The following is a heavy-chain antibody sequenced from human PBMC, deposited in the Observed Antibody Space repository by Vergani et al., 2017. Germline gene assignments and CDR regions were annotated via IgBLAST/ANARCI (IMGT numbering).Heavy chain of an antibody. J-gene: IGHJ4*02. CDR3: ARHDRKTYTATMGWYDY. D-gene: IGHD3-16*01. V-gene: IGHV4-61*02. Sequence: QVQLQESGPGLVKPSQTLSLTCTVSGASINNDFYYWHWIRQPAGKGLEWIGRIYVSGITDYNSSLQSRVSMSVDTSKNQFSPTLTSVTAADTALYFCARHDRKTYTATMGWYDYWGQGILVTVSS. CDR2: IYVSGIT. CDR1: GASINNDFYY.